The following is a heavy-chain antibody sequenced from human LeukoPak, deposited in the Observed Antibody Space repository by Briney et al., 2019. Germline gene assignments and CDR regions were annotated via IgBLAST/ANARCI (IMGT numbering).Heavy chain of an antibody. CDR1: GYTFTSYL. V-gene: IGHV1-46*01. D-gene: IGHD5-12*01. CDR3: AREMVATYYFDY. Sequence: ASVKVSCKASGYTFTSYLMHWVRQAPGQGLEWMGIINPSGSYANYAQKFQGRVTMTTDTSTSTVYMELSSLRSEDTAVYYCAREMVATYYFDYWGQGTLVTVSS. J-gene: IGHJ4*02. CDR2: INPSGSYA.